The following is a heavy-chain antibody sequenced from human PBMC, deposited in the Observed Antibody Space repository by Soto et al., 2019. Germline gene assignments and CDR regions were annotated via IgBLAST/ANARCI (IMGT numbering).Heavy chain of an antibody. Sequence: GGSLRLSCAASGFTFSSYGMHWVRQAPGKGLEWVAVIWYDGSNKYYADSVKGRFTISRDNSKNTLYLQMNSLRAEDTAVYYCARDLLGSSSIDAFDIWGQGTMVTVSS. CDR3: ARDLLGSSSIDAFDI. D-gene: IGHD6-13*01. CDR1: GFTFSSYG. V-gene: IGHV3-33*01. J-gene: IGHJ3*02. CDR2: IWYDGSNK.